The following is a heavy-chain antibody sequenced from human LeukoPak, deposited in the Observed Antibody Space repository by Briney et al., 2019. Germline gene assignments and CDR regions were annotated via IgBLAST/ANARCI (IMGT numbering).Heavy chain of an antibody. J-gene: IGHJ6*02. CDR2: IYPGDSDT. CDR3: ASATMVRGAYYFAMDV. D-gene: IGHD3-10*01. Sequence: GESLKISCKASGYSFSSYWIGWVRQVPGKGLEWMGIIYPGDSDTRYSPSFQGQVTISADKSISTAYLQWSSLKASDTAMYYCASATMVRGAYYFAMDVWGQGTTVTVSS. CDR1: GYSFSSYW. V-gene: IGHV5-51*01.